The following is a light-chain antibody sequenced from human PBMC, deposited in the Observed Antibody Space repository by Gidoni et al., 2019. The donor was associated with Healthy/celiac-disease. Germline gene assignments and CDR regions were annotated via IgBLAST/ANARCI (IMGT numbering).Light chain of an antibody. V-gene: IGLV3-21*04. J-gene: IGLJ2*01. CDR2: YDS. Sequence: SYVLTQPPSVSVAPGKTARITCGGNNIGSKSGHWYQQKPGPAPVLVIYYDSDRPSGIPERFSGSNSGNTATLTISRVEAGDEADYYCQVWDSSSDHVVFGGGTKLTVL. CDR1: NIGSKS. CDR3: QVWDSSSDHVV.